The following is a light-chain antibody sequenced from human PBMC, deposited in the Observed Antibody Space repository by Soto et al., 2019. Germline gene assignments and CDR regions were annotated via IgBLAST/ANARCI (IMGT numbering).Light chain of an antibody. CDR2: GNT. V-gene: IGLV1-40*01. J-gene: IGLJ1*01. CDR3: QSYDSSLSALYV. Sequence: QTVVTQPPSVSGAPGQRVTISCTGSSSNIGAGYEVNWYQHLPGAAPKLLIYGNTNRPSGVPDRFSGSKSGTSASLAITGLQAEDEADYYCQSYDSSLSALYVFGTGTKLTVL. CDR1: SSNIGAGYE.